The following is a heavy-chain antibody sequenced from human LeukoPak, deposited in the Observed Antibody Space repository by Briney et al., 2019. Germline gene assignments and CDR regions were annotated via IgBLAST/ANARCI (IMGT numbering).Heavy chain of an antibody. CDR2: TGGNGGGT. V-gene: IGHV3-23*01. Sequence: GGSLRLSCRASGFTFSNYAMTWLRQTPAKGLEWVSSTGGNGGGTSIADSVKGRFSIYCDNSKNTLYLQRNSLRAEDTATYYCAKDHSGPTWYYYGMDVWGQGTTVTVS. CDR3: AKDHSGPTWYYYGMDV. CDR1: GFTFSNYA. D-gene: IGHD2-15*01. J-gene: IGHJ6*02.